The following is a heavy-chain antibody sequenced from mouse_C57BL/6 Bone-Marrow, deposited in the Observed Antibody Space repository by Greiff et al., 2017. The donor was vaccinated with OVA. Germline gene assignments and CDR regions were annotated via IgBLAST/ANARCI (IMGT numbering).Heavy chain of an antibody. D-gene: IGHD2-1*01. CDR3: ARRGGNYGFDY. J-gene: IGHJ2*01. CDR2: ISSGGSYT. V-gene: IGHV5-6*01. Sequence: VQLKESGGDLVKPGGSLKLSCAASGFTFSSYGMSWVRQTPDKRLEWVATISSGGSYTYYPDSVKGRFTISRDNAKNTLYLQMSSLKSEDTAMYYCARRGGNYGFDYWGQGTTLTVSS. CDR1: GFTFSSYG.